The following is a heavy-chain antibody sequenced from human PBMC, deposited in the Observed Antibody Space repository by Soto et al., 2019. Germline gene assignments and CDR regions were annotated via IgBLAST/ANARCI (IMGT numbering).Heavy chain of an antibody. V-gene: IGHV3-30-3*01. J-gene: IGHJ4*02. Sequence: QVQLVESGGGVVQPGRSLRLSCAASGFTFSSFPMHWVRQAPGKGLEWVAVISYDENNKYYAHSVKGRFTISRDNSKNTLYLHMSRLRAEDTDVYYCSRGEHVERFGYWGQGTLVTVSS. D-gene: IGHD1-1*01. CDR3: SRGEHVERFGY. CDR1: GFTFSSFP. CDR2: ISYDENNK.